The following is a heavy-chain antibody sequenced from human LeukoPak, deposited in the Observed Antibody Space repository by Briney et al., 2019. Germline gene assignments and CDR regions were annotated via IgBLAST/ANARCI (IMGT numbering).Heavy chain of an antibody. CDR3: ARKPSDYGDYTDY. Sequence: SETLSLTCTVSGGSISSSSDYWGWIRQPPGKGLEWIGSIYYSGSTYYNPSLKSRVTISVDTSKNQFSLKLSSVTAADTAVYYCARKPSDYGDYTDYWGQGTLVTVSS. CDR2: IYYSGST. CDR1: GGSISSSSDY. J-gene: IGHJ4*02. V-gene: IGHV4-39*07. D-gene: IGHD4-17*01.